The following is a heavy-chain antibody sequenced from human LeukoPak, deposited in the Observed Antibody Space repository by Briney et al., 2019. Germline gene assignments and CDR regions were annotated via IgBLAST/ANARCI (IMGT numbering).Heavy chain of an antibody. D-gene: IGHD3-9*01. CDR1: GFSFSAFT. CDR3: ARGGARYLAD. Sequence: GGSLRLSCVASGFSFSAFTMSWVRQAPGKGLEWVAQMKEDGSDIKYVDSVKGRFTICRDNAKNSLCLQMSSLTAEDTAVYYCARGGARYLADWGQGTLVTVSS. J-gene: IGHJ4*02. V-gene: IGHV3-7*01. CDR2: MKEDGSDI.